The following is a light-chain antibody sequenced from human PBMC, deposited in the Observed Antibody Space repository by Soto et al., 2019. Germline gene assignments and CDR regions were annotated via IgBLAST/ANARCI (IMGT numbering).Light chain of an antibody. CDR3: QKYNSAPLT. Sequence: DIQMTQSPSSLSASLGDRVTITCRASQDIGVYLAWFQQKPGKVPKLLIYAASTFQSVVPSRFSGSGSGTDFTLNIISLQPEDFATYYCQKYNSAPLTFGGGTKVEIK. V-gene: IGKV1-27*01. CDR1: QDIGVY. CDR2: AAS. J-gene: IGKJ4*01.